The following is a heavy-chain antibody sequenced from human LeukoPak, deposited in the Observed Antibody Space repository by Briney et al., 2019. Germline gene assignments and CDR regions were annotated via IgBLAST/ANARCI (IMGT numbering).Heavy chain of an antibody. CDR2: ISWNSGSI. V-gene: IGHV3-9*03. Sequence: GGSLRLSCAAPGFTFDDYAMHWVRQAPGKGLEWVSGISWNSGSIGYTDSVKGRFTISRDNAKNSLYLQMNSLRAEDMALYYCAKDITNDFWSGLDYWGQGTLVTVSS. D-gene: IGHD3-3*01. CDR3: AKDITNDFWSGLDY. CDR1: GFTFDDYA. J-gene: IGHJ4*02.